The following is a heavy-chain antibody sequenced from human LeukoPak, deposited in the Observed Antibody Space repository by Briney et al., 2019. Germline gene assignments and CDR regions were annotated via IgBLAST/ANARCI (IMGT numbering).Heavy chain of an antibody. J-gene: IGHJ4*02. Sequence: GGSLRLSCAASGFTFDDYAMHWVRQAPGKGLEWISGISWNGGSIGHADSVKGRFTISRDNAKNSLYLQINSLRAEDTALYYCAKDTYCSSTSCYGSYDYWGQGTLVTVSS. CDR3: AKDTYCSSTSCYGSYDY. D-gene: IGHD2-2*01. V-gene: IGHV3-9*01. CDR2: ISWNGGSI. CDR1: GFTFDDYA.